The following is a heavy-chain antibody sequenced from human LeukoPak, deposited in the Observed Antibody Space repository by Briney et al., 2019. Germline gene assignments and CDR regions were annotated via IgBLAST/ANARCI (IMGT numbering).Heavy chain of an antibody. V-gene: IGHV3-9*01. CDR2: ISWNSGSI. J-gene: IGHJ4*02. Sequence: GGSLRLSCAASGFTFSSYAMSWVRQAPGKGLEWVSGISWNSGSIGYADSVKGRFTISRDNAKNSLYLQMNSLRAEDTALYYCAKDMGPYDSSGYGFDYWGQGTLVTVSS. D-gene: IGHD3-22*01. CDR1: GFTFSSYA. CDR3: AKDMGPYDSSGYGFDY.